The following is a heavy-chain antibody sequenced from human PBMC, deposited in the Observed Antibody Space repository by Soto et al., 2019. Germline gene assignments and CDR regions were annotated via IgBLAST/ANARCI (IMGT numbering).Heavy chain of an antibody. D-gene: IGHD3-22*01. Sequence: EVQLVESGGGLVKPGGSLRLSCAASGFTFSNAWMNWVRQAPGKGLEWGGRIKSKSDGETTDYAAPVKGRFTISRDDSKNALYLPMNSLKPEDTAVYYCTTGLTYYYDSSGYYWAGGMDVWGQGITVTVSS. J-gene: IGHJ6*02. CDR2: IKSKSDGETT. V-gene: IGHV3-15*01. CDR3: TTGLTYYYDSSGYYWAGGMDV. CDR1: GFTFSNAW.